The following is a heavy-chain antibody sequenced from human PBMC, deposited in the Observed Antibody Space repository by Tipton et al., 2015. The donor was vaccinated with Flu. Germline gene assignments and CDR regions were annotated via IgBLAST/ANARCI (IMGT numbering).Heavy chain of an antibody. J-gene: IGHJ4*02. CDR3: ARNLGLSTSSYRV. CDR2: ISGFGGST. Sequence: GSLRLFCAASGFTLNTFSSYTMSWVRQAPGKGMEWVSIISGFGGSTFYADSVKGRFTVSRDNSKNSLYLQMSSLRAEDTAVYYCARNLGLSTSSYRVWDQGTRVTVSS. CDR1: GFTLNTFSSYT. D-gene: IGHD2-2*01. V-gene: IGHV3-23*01.